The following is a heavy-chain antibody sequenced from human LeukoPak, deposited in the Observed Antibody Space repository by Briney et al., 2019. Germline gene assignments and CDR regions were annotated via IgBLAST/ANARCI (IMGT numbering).Heavy chain of an antibody. CDR2: INPNSGGT. J-gene: IGHJ4*02. Sequence: GASVKVSCKASGYTFTGYYMHWVRQAPGQGLEWMGWINPNSGGTNYAQKFEGRVTMTRDTSISTAYRELSRLRSDDTAVYYCARAGSYYDSSGSDYWGQGTLVTVS. CDR3: ARAGSYYDSSGSDY. CDR1: GYTFTGYY. D-gene: IGHD3-22*01. V-gene: IGHV1-2*02.